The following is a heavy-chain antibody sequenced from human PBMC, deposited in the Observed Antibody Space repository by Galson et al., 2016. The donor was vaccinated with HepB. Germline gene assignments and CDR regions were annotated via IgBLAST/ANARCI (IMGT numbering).Heavy chain of an antibody. CDR1: GFSFSNYA. D-gene: IGHD3-22*01. Sequence: SLRLSCAASGFSFSNYAMSWVRQSRGKRLEWVSAIGTSDFPYYSDSVQGRFIISRENAKNSLFLQINSLRVEDTAVYYCARGVWYYYESSGYNDAFDIWGQGTMVTVSS. V-gene: IGHV3-13*05. J-gene: IGHJ3*02. CDR2: IGTSDFP. CDR3: ARGVWYYYESSGYNDAFDI.